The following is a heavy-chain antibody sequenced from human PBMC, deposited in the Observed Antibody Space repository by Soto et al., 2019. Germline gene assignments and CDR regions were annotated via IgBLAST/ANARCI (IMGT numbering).Heavy chain of an antibody. CDR3: ASPSRFDSSGYYFDS. CDR2: INHSGTT. V-gene: IGHV4-34*01. Sequence: SETLSLTCAVYGGSFSGYYWSWIRQPPGKGLEWIGEINHSGTTKYNPSLKSRVTISVDTSKNQFSLKLSSVTAADTAVYYCASPSRFDSSGYYFDSWGQGNLVTAPQ. CDR1: GGSFSGYY. J-gene: IGHJ4*02. D-gene: IGHD3-22*01.